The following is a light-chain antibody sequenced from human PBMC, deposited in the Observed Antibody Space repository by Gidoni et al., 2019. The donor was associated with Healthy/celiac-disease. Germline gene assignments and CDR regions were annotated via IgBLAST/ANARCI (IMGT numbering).Light chain of an antibody. Sequence: DIQLTQSPSSLSASVGDRVTITCWASQSISSYLNWYQQKPGKAPKLLIYAASSLQSRVSSRCSGSRSGTDFTLTISSLQPEDFATYYYQQSYSTPLTFGGXTKVEIK. V-gene: IGKV1-39*01. J-gene: IGKJ4*01. CDR3: QQSYSTPLT. CDR2: AAS. CDR1: QSISSY.